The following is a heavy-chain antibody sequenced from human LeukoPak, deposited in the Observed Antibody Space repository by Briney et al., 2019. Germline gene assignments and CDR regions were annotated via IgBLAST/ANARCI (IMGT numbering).Heavy chain of an antibody. V-gene: IGHV3-23*01. J-gene: IGHJ6*02. Sequence: GGSLRLSCAASGFTFSSYVMNWVRQSPGKGLEWVSGISDGGDNTDYADSVKGRFIISRDNSKNTLYLQMNSLRAEDTAVYYCAKDKPIIATRINGMDVWAKGPRSPSP. CDR1: GFTFSSYV. D-gene: IGHD6-6*01. CDR2: ISDGGDNT. CDR3: AKDKPIIATRINGMDV.